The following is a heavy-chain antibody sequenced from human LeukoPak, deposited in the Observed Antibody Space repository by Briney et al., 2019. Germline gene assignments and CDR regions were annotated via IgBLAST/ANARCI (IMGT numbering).Heavy chain of an antibody. Sequence: SETLSLTCTVSGGSISSYYWSWIRQPPGKGLEWIGYIYYSGSTNYNPSLKSRVTISVDTSKNQFSLKLSSVTAADTAVYYCARGRAKYYLDYWGQGTLVTVSS. J-gene: IGHJ4*02. CDR2: IYYSGST. V-gene: IGHV4-59*01. CDR3: ARGRAKYYLDY. CDR1: GGSISSYY.